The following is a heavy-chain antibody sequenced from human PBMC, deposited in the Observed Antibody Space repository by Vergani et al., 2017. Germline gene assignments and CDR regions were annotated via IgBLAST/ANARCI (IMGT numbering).Heavy chain of an antibody. V-gene: IGHV3-23*01. J-gene: IGHJ6*03. CDR2: ISGSGGST. Sequence: EVQLLESGGGLVQPGGSLRLSCAASGFTFSSYAMSWVRQAPGKGLEWVSAISGSGGSTYYADSVKGRFTISRDNSKNTLYLQMNSLRAEDTAVDYCARDREYDCWSGYYMDVWGKGTTVTVSS. CDR3: ARDREYDCWSGYYMDV. D-gene: IGHD3-3*01. CDR1: GFTFSSYA.